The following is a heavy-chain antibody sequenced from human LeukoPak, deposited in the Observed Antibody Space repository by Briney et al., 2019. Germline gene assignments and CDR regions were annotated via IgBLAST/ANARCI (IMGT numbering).Heavy chain of an antibody. D-gene: IGHD6-13*01. V-gene: IGHV4-39*07. J-gene: IGHJ5*02. CDR1: GGSISSSSYY. CDR2: IYYSGST. CDR3: ARDLAGDREYSSSWLRANNWFDP. Sequence: PSETLSLTCTVSGGSISSSSYYCGWIRQPPGKGLEWVGSIYYSGSTYYNPSLKSRVTISVDTSKNQFSLKLSSVTAADTAVYYCARDLAGDREYSSSWLRANNWFDPWGQGTLVTVSS.